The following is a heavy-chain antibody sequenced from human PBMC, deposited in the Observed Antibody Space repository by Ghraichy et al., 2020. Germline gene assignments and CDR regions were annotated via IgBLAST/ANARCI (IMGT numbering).Heavy chain of an antibody. CDR2: IHASGST. V-gene: IGHV4-4*07. CDR1: GGSISNYY. J-gene: IGHJ4*02. CDR3: SRADDRVDFDY. Sequence: SQTLSLTCTVSGGSISNYYWSWIRQPAGKGLEWIGRIHASGSTNYNPSLKSRLSMSVDTSKNQFSLKLSSVTAADTAVYYCSRADDRVDFDYWGQGTLVTVSS.